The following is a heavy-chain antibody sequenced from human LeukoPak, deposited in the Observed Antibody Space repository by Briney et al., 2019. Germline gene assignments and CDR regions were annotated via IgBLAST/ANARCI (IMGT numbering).Heavy chain of an antibody. J-gene: IGHJ4*01. V-gene: IGHV3-23*01. CDR2: ITGSGGRT. D-gene: IGHD6-19*01. CDR3: AKGPLIAVAGTTWDY. Sequence: GGSLRLSCATSQFKFNNYGMTWVRQAPGKGLEWVSSITGSGGRTQYADSVQGRFTISRDNSKNTLYLQMNSLRAEDTAVYYCAKGPLIAVAGTTWDYWGQGTLVTVSS. CDR1: QFKFNNYG.